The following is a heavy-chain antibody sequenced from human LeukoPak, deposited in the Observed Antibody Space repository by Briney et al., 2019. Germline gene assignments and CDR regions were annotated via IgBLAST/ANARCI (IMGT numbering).Heavy chain of an antibody. CDR2: IQHSGGT. V-gene: IGHV4-34*01. CDR3: ARATASGSGRAYDH. D-gene: IGHD3-10*01. Sequence: SETLSLTCAVYGESMIGHYWTWIRQPPGKRLEWTGEIQHSGGTNSNPSLKNRLTMSIDMSKNQFSLKLKSVTAADTAVYYCARATASGSGRAYDHWAQGNLVPVSS. J-gene: IGHJ4*02. CDR1: GESMIGHY.